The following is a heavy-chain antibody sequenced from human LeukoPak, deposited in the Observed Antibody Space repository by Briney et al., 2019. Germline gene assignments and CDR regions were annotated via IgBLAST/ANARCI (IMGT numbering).Heavy chain of an antibody. D-gene: IGHD2-8*01. Sequence: GGSLRLSCAASGFTFSSYAMSWVRQAPGKGLEWVSAISGSGGLTYYADSVKGRFTISRDNSKNTLYLQMNSLRAGDTAVYYCAKDNGYYSYYGMDVWGQGTTVTVSS. J-gene: IGHJ6*02. CDR3: AKDNGYYSYYGMDV. CDR2: ISGSGGLT. CDR1: GFTFSSYA. V-gene: IGHV3-23*01.